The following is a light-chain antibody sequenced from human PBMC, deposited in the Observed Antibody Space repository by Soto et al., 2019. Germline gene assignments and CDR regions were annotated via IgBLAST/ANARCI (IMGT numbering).Light chain of an antibody. V-gene: IGKV1D-16*01. CDR1: QGISSW. Sequence: DIQMTQSPSSVSASVGDRVTITCRASQGISSWLAWYQQKPEKAPKLLIYDVSALKRGVPPRFSGSGSGTEFTLTISSLQPEDFATYYCQQYDSFSVTFGQGTKVEIK. J-gene: IGKJ1*01. CDR2: DVS. CDR3: QQYDSFSVT.